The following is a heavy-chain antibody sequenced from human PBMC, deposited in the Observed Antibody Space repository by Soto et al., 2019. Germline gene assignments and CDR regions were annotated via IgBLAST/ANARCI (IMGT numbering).Heavy chain of an antibody. D-gene: IGHD1-26*01. V-gene: IGHV1-18*01. CDR3: ARGPTLPYIVGATTFEF. J-gene: IGHJ4*02. Sequence: HVHLVQSGAEVKRHGASVKVSCRASGYVFYTYGITWLRQAPGQAPEWMGWISGYNGDTNLAPKFQGRVSMTLYIFTTTTSMELRSLRSDDTAVYYCARGPTLPYIVGATTFEFWGQGTPVTVSS. CDR2: ISGYNGDT. CDR1: GYVFYTYG.